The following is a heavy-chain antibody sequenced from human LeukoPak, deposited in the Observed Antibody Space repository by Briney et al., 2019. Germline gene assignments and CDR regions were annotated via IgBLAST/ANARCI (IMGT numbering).Heavy chain of an antibody. CDR1: GYSIRSDYY. J-gene: IGHJ4*02. Sequence: PSETLSLTCAVSGYSIRSDYYWGWIRQPPGKGLEWIGSIYQSGSTHYNPSLKSRVTIPIDTSKNQFSLKLSSMTAADTAVYYCARNSSWYCDYWGQGTLVTVSS. D-gene: IGHD6-13*01. CDR3: ARNSSWYCDY. V-gene: IGHV4-38-2*01. CDR2: IYQSGST.